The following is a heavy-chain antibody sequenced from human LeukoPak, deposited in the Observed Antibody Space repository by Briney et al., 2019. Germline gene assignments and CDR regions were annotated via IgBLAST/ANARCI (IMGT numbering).Heavy chain of an antibody. CDR3: ARDVVVVPAAIHYGMDV. Sequence: PSETLSLTCAVYGGSFSDYFWGWIRQPPGKGLEWIGEINHSGRTYYNPSLKSRVTISVDTSKNQCSLNLSSVTAADTAVYYCARDVVVVPAAIHYGMDVWGQGTTVTVSS. CDR1: GGSFSDYF. D-gene: IGHD2-2*01. V-gene: IGHV4-34*01. CDR2: INHSGRT. J-gene: IGHJ6*02.